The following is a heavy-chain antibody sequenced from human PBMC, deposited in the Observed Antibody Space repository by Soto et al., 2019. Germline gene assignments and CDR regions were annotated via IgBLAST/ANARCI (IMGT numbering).Heavy chain of an antibody. CDR3: AREGVGGDYYYYGMDV. D-gene: IGHD4-17*01. V-gene: IGHV3-53*04. CDR2: IYSCGST. Sequence: GGSLRLSCAASGFTVSSNYMSWVRQAPGKGLEWVSVIYSCGSTYYADSVKGRFTISRHNSKNTLYLQMNSLRAEDTAVYYCAREGVGGDYYYYGMDVWGQGTTVTVSS. CDR1: GFTVSSNY. J-gene: IGHJ6*02.